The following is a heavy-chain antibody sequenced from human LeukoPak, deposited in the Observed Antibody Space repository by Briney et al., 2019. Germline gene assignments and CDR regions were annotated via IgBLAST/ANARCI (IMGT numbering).Heavy chain of an antibody. CDR3: ARVHYSREHCSSTSCYASFDY. V-gene: IGHV1-8*01. CDR1: GYTFTSYD. Sequence: ASVKVSCKASGYTFTSYDINWVRQATGQGLEWMGWMNPNSGNTGYAQKFQGRVTMTRNPSISTAYMELSSLRSEDTAVYYCARVHYSREHCSSTSCYASFDYWGQGTLVTVSP. CDR2: MNPNSGNT. D-gene: IGHD2-2*01. J-gene: IGHJ4*02.